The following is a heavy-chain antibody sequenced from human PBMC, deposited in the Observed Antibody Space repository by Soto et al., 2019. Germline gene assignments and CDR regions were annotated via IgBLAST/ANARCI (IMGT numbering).Heavy chain of an antibody. V-gene: IGHV3-23*01. CDR1: GPTFSNYA. Sequence: PVGSLRLSCATSGPTFSNYAMSWVRQAPGGGLEWVSSMSGSSSTTYYADSVRGRFTISRDRSKNTLYLQMSSLRAEDTALYYCAKNQERELPRVIDFWGQGTLVTVSS. D-gene: IGHD1-7*01. J-gene: IGHJ4*02. CDR2: MSGSSSTT. CDR3: AKNQERELPRVIDF.